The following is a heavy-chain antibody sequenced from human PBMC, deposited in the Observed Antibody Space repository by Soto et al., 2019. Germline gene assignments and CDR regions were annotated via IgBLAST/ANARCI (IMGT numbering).Heavy chain of an antibody. D-gene: IGHD3-22*01. CDR2: IIPIFGTA. CDR3: ARDSPYDSSGYYGY. J-gene: IGHJ4*02. Sequence: QVQLVQSGAEVKKPGSSVKVSCKASGGTFSSYAISWVRQAPGQGLEWMGGIIPIFGTANYGQKFQGRVTITADESTRTAYMELSILRSEDTAVYYWARDSPYDSSGYYGYWGQGTLVTVSS. V-gene: IGHV1-69*01. CDR1: GGTFSSYA.